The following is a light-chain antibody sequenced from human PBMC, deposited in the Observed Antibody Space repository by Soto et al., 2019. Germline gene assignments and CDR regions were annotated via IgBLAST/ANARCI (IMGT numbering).Light chain of an antibody. Sequence: DIQMTQSPSTLSASVGDTVTITCRASQSLSGWLAWYQQRPGTAPKVLIYDASYLESGVPSRFSASGSETEFTLTISSLQPDDFATYYCQRYDSYSMYTFGQGTKLQIK. CDR2: DAS. CDR1: QSLSGW. CDR3: QRYDSYSMYT. J-gene: IGKJ2*01. V-gene: IGKV1-5*01.